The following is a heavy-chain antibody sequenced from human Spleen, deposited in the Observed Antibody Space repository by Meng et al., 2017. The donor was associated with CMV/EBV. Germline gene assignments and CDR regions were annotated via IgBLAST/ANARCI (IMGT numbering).Heavy chain of an antibody. CDR3: AKGANFYDSSGPFDY. CDR2: IRYDGSNK. Sequence: GESLKISCAASGFTFSSYGMHWVRQAPGKGLEWVAFIRYDGSNKYYADSVKGRFTISRDNSKNTLYLQMNSLRPEDSAVHYCAKGANFYDSSGPFDYWGQGTVVTVSS. V-gene: IGHV3-30*02. D-gene: IGHD3-22*01. CDR1: GFTFSSYG. J-gene: IGHJ4*02.